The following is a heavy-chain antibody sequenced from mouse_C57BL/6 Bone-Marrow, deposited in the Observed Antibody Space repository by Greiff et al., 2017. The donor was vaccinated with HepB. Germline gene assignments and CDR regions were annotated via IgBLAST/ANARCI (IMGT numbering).Heavy chain of an antibody. D-gene: IGHD4-1*01. Sequence: EVQLQQSGPVLVKPGASVKMSCKASGYTFTDYYMNWVKQSHGKSLEWIGVINPYNGGTSYNQKFKGKATLTVDKSSSTAYMELNSLTSEDSAVYYCARLLGLRDFDYWGQGTTLTVSS. CDR2: INPYNGGT. V-gene: IGHV1-19*01. CDR3: ARLLGLRDFDY. J-gene: IGHJ2*01. CDR1: GYTFTDYY.